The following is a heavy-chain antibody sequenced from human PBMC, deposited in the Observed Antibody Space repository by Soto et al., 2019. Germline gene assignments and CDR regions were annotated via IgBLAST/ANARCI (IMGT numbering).Heavy chain of an antibody. CDR2: IWHDGSNK. J-gene: IGHJ4*02. CDR1: GFTFNNYG. CDR3: TRAAIQAELLDY. D-gene: IGHD1-26*01. Sequence: PGGSLRLSCAASGFTFNNYGMHWVRQAPGKGLEWVALIWHDGSNKGYADSVKGRFTISRDNSKNTVNLQMNSLRVEDTAVYYCTRAAIQAELLDYWGQGTQVTLSS. V-gene: IGHV3-33*01.